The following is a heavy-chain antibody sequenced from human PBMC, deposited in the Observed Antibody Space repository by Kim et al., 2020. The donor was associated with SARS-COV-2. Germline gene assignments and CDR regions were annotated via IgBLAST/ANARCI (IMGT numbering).Heavy chain of an antibody. D-gene: IGHD3-10*01. J-gene: IGHJ4*02. V-gene: IGHV3-30*04. CDR2: ISYDGSNK. CDR1: GFTFSSYA. CDR3: ARDYGSGGAF. Sequence: GGSLRLSCAASGFTFSSYAMHWVRQAPGKGLEWVAVISYDGSNKFYADSVKGRFTISRDNSKNTLYLQMNSLRAEDTAMYYCARDYGSGGAFWGQGTLVT.